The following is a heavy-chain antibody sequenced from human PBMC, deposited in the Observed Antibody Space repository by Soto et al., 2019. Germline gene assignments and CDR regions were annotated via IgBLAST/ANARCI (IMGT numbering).Heavy chain of an antibody. V-gene: IGHV4-30-2*01. J-gene: IGHJ4*02. CDR1: GGSISSGGYP. CDR2: IYHSGST. CDR3: ASRYGDYADY. Sequence: QLQLQESGSGLVKPSQTLSLTCAVSGGSISSGGYPWSWIRQPPGKGLEWIGYIYHSGSTYYNPSLKSRVTISVDRSKNQFSLKLSSVTAADTAVYYCASRYGDYADYWGQGTLVTVSS. D-gene: IGHD4-17*01.